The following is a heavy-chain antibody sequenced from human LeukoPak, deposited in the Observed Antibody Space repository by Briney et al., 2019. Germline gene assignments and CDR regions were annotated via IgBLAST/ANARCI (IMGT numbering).Heavy chain of an antibody. Sequence: ASVKVSCKVSGYTLTELSMHWVRQAPGKGLEWMGGFDPEDGETIYAQKFQGRVTMTEDTSTDTAYMELSSLRSEDTAVYYCATTPLPGYSSSWYLLWGQGTLVTVSS. J-gene: IGHJ4*02. CDR1: GYTLTELS. V-gene: IGHV1-24*01. D-gene: IGHD6-13*01. CDR2: FDPEDGET. CDR3: ATTPLPGYSSSWYLL.